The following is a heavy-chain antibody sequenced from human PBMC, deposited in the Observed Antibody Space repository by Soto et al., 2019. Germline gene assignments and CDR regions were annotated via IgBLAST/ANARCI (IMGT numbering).Heavy chain of an antibody. D-gene: IGHD1-26*01. CDR1: GYTFTSYG. Sequence: ASVKVSCKASGYTFTSYGISWVRQAPGQGIERMGWISAYNGNTNYAQKLQGRVTMTTDTSTSTAYMELRSLRSDDTAVYYCARDPVVGATTEYYYYGMDVWGQGTTVTVSS. CDR2: ISAYNGNT. V-gene: IGHV1-18*01. CDR3: ARDPVVGATTEYYYYGMDV. J-gene: IGHJ6*02.